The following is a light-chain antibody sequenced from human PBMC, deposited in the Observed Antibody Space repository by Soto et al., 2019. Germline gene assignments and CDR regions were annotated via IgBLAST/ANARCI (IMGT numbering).Light chain of an antibody. Sequence: QSVLTQPASVSGSPGQSITIFCTGTSSDVGGYNYVSWYQQHPGSAPKLMIYDVSSRPSGVSNRFSGSKSGNTASLTISGLQAEDEADYNCSSYTSSFKLAVXGSGTKVPVL. V-gene: IGLV2-14*03. CDR2: DVS. J-gene: IGLJ1*01. CDR1: SSDVGGYNY. CDR3: SSYTSSFKLAV.